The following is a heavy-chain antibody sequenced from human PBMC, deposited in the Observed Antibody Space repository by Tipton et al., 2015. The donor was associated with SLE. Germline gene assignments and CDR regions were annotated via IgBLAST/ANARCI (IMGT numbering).Heavy chain of an antibody. D-gene: IGHD3-10*01. CDR3: ARSAQTYYYGSGSYRYFDY. J-gene: IGHJ4*02. Sequence: TLSLTCTVSRGSISSSSYYWGWIRQPPGHGLGWIGGIYYSGGTYSNSSLKSRLTISVDTSKNQFSLKLSSVTAADTAVYYCARSAQTYYYGSGSYRYFDYWGQGTLVTVSS. CDR1: RGSISSSSYY. V-gene: IGHV4-39*01. CDR2: IYYSGGT.